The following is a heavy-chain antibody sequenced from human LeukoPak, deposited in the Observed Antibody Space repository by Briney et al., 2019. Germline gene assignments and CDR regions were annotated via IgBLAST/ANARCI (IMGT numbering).Heavy chain of an antibody. J-gene: IGHJ4*02. V-gene: IGHV1-2*02. CDR2: INPNSGGT. Sequence: ASVKVSCKASGYTFTGYYMHWVRQAPGQGLEWMGWINPNSGGTNYARNFQGRVIMTRDTSISTAYMELSRLMSDDTAVYYCAREPSYGWSLGYWGQGTLVTVSS. CDR1: GYTFTGYY. CDR3: AREPSYGWSLGY. D-gene: IGHD6-19*01.